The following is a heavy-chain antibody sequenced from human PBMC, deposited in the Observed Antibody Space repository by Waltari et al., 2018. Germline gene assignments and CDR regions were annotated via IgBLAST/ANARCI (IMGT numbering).Heavy chain of an antibody. J-gene: IGHJ4*02. V-gene: IGHV3-7*04. CDR3: ARDRGWNTLDY. CDR2: RKQDWSKT. Sequence: EVQLVESGGGLVQPGGSLRLSCAASGFPFSNYWSAWVRQAPGRGLEGVANRKQDWSKTYYVDSVKGRFTISRDKARNSLYLQMDSLRDEDTALYYWARDRGWNTLDYWGQGTLVTVSS. CDR1: GFPFSNYW. D-gene: IGHD6-19*01.